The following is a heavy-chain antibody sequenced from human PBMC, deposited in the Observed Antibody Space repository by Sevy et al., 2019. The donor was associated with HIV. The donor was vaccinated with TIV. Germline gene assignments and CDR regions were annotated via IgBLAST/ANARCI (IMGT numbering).Heavy chain of an antibody. Sequence: GGSLRLSCAASGFTFSSYAMSWVRQAPGKGLEWVSAISGSGGSTYYADSVKGRFTISRDNSKNTLYLQMNSLRAEDTAVYYCVRNGRHYDSSGFLDYWGQGTLVTVSS. D-gene: IGHD3-22*01. V-gene: IGHV3-23*01. CDR2: ISGSGGST. CDR3: VRNGRHYDSSGFLDY. J-gene: IGHJ4*02. CDR1: GFTFSSYA.